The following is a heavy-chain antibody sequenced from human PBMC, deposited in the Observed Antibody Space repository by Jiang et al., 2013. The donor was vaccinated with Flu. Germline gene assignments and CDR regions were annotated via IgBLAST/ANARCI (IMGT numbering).Heavy chain of an antibody. V-gene: IGHV1-2*02. D-gene: IGHD2-15*01. CDR2: ISPNSGGT. CDR3: ARGCSGGGCYWVH. J-gene: IGHJ4*02. CDR1: GYTFTDYY. Sequence: SGAEVKKPGASVKVSCKASGYTFTDYYMHWVRQAPGQGLEWMGWISPNSGGTKYAQKFQGRVIMTSDTSISTAYMELSSLRSDDTAVYYCARGCSGGGCYWVHWGQGTLVTVSS.